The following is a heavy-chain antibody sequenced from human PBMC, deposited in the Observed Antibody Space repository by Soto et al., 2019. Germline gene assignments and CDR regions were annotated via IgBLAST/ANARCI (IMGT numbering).Heavy chain of an antibody. D-gene: IGHD2-15*01. CDR2: IYYSGST. J-gene: IGHJ6*02. V-gene: IGHV4-59*08. Sequence: SETLSLTCTVSGASISSYYWSWIRQPPGKGLEWIGYIYYSGSTNYNPSLKSRVTISVDTSKNEFSLRLSSVTAADTAVYHCARQMFIGGMDVWGQGTTVTVSS. CDR3: ARQMFIGGMDV. CDR1: GASISSYY.